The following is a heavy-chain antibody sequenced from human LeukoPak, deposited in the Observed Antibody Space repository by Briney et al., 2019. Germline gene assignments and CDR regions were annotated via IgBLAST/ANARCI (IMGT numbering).Heavy chain of an antibody. V-gene: IGHV4-59*08. D-gene: IGHD3-16*02. CDR1: GGSISSYY. Sequence: PSETLSLTCTVSGGSISSYYWSWIRQPPGKGLEWIGYIYYSGSTNYNPSLKSRVTISVDTSKNQFSLKLSSVTAADTAVYYCARSLVFSFGDWGQGTLVTVSS. J-gene: IGHJ4*02. CDR2: IYYSGST. CDR3: ARSLVFSFGD.